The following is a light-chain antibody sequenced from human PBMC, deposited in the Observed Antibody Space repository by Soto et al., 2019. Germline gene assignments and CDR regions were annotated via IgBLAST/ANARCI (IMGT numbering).Light chain of an antibody. CDR3: QHYNGFSWT. V-gene: IGKV1-9*01. J-gene: IGKJ1*01. CDR2: AAS. Sequence: IQLTQSPSSLSASLGDRVTITCRASQGIGSYLAWYQQKPGKAPKLLIYAASTLQSGVPSRFRGSGSGTEFTLTISSLQPDDFETYYCQHYNGFSWTFGQGTKVDIK. CDR1: QGIGSY.